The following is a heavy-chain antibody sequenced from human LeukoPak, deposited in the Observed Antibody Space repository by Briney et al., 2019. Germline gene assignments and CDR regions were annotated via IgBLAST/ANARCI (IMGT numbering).Heavy chain of an antibody. CDR3: TRGGLEPIDS. J-gene: IGHJ4*02. D-gene: IGHD1-1*01. CDR2: INPDASTT. CDR1: GFTFSTYW. V-gene: IGHV3-74*01. Sequence: PGGTLRLSCAASGFTFSTYWMHWVRQAPGNGLVWVSRINPDASTTNYADSVRGRFTISRDNAKNTLYLQMNSLRAEDTALYYCTRGGLEPIDSWGQGTLVTVSS.